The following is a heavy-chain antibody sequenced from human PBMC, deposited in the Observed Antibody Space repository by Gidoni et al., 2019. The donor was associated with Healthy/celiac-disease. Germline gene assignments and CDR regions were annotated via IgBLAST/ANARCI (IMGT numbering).Heavy chain of an antibody. CDR1: GGSISSSSYY. CDR3: ASYTVVTRSLDY. Sequence: QLQLQESGPGLVKPSETPSLTCTVSGGSISSSSYYWGWIRQPPGKGLEWIGSIYYSGSTYYNPSLKSRVTISVDTSKNQFSLKLSSVTAADTAVYYCASYTVVTRSLDYWGQGTLVTVSS. V-gene: IGHV4-39*01. J-gene: IGHJ4*02. D-gene: IGHD2-15*01. CDR2: IYYSGST.